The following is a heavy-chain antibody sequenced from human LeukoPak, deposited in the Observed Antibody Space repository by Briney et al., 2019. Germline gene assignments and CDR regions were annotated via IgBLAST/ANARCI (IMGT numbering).Heavy chain of an antibody. J-gene: IGHJ4*02. V-gene: IGHV1-8*03. CDR1: GYTFTSYD. Sequence: GASVKVSCKASGYTFTSYDINWVRQATGQGLEWMGWMNPNSGNTGYAQKFQGRVTITRNTSISTAYMELSSLRSEDTAVYYCARDRGYSYGFGYWGQGTLVTVSS. CDR3: ARDRGYSYGFGY. D-gene: IGHD5-18*01. CDR2: MNPNSGNT.